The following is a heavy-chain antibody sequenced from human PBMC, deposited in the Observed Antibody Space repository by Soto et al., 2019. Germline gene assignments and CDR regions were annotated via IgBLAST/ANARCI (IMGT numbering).Heavy chain of an antibody. V-gene: IGHV4-39*01. J-gene: IGHJ3*02. D-gene: IGHD6-13*01. CDR2: IYYSGST. CDR3: ARRYSSSWRAFDI. CDR1: GGSISSSSYY. Sequence: QLQLQESGPGLVKPSETLSLTCTVSGGSISSSSYYWGWIRQPPGKGLEWIGSIYYSGSTYYNPSLKSRVTISVDTSKNQFSLKLSSVTAADTAVYYCARRYSSSWRAFDIWGQGTMVTVSS.